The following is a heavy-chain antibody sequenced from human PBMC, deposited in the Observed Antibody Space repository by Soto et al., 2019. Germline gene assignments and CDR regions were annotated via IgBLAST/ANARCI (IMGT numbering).Heavy chain of an antibody. Sequence: EVQLVESGGGLVQTGGSLRLSCAASGFTFSDHYMDWVRQTPGKGLEWVGRTRNKANSYTTEYAASVKGRFTITRDDSKNSLYLQMNSLKIEDTAVYYCARPPYDSSGYYPNWGQGTLVTVSS. V-gene: IGHV3-72*01. CDR3: ARPPYDSSGYYPN. CDR1: GFTFSDHY. D-gene: IGHD3-22*01. J-gene: IGHJ4*02. CDR2: TRNKANSYTT.